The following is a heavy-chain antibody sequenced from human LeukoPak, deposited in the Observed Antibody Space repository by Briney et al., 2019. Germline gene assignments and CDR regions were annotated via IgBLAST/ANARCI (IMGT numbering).Heavy chain of an antibody. CDR2: IYNSGST. CDR1: GGSISSYY. D-gene: IGHD6-13*01. V-gene: IGHV4-4*07. CDR3: AREYRSSWYLNWFDP. Sequence: SETLSLTCTVSGGSISSYYWSWIRQPAGKGLEWIGSIYNSGSTYYNPSLKSRVTISIDTSKNQFSLKLSSVTAADTAVYYCAREYRSSWYLNWFDPWGQGTLVTVSS. J-gene: IGHJ5*02.